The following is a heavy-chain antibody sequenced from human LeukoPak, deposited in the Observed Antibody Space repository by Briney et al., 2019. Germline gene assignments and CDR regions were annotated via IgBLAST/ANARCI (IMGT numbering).Heavy chain of an antibody. Sequence: ASVKVSCKASGYTFTGYYMHWVRQAPGQGLEWMGRINPNSGGTNYAQKFQGRVTMTRDTSISTAYMELSRLRSDDTAVYYCARVFDYGDYPPRYWGQGTLVTVSS. CDR2: INPNSGGT. D-gene: IGHD4-17*01. CDR1: GYTFTGYY. J-gene: IGHJ4*02. CDR3: ARVFDYGDYPPRY. V-gene: IGHV1-2*06.